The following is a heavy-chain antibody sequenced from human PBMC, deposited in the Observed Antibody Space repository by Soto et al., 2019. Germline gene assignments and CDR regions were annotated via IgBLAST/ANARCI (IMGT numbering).Heavy chain of an antibody. CDR3: ARREGNGWAY. V-gene: IGHV5-51*01. Sequence: XESLKISHEVSVYIFSGYLIGWVRQMPGRGLEWMGVIYPGDSDTIYSPSFQGQVTISADKSISTAYLQWSNLKASDTAMYYCARREGNGWAYWGQGTLVTSPQ. D-gene: IGHD6-19*01. J-gene: IGHJ4*02. CDR2: IYPGDSDT. CDR1: VYIFSGYL.